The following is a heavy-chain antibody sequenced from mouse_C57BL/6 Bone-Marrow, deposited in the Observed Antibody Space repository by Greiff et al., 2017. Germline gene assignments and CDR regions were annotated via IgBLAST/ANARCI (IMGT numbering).Heavy chain of an antibody. J-gene: IGHJ3*01. V-gene: IGHV1-55*01. CDR2: IYPGSGST. Sequence: QVQLQQPGAELVKPGASVKMSCKASGYTFTSYWITWVKQRPGQGLEWIGDIYPGSGSTNYNEKFKSKATLTVDTSSSIAYMQLSSLTSEDSAVYYCARSPALYYYGSSPLFAYWGQGTLVTVSA. D-gene: IGHD1-1*01. CDR3: ARSPALYYYGSSPLFAY. CDR1: GYTFTSYW.